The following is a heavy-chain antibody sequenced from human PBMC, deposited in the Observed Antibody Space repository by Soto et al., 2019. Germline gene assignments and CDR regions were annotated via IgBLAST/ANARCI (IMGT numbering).Heavy chain of an antibody. Sequence: SETLSLTCAVSRGSVNSNNWWSWVRQSPGKGLEWIGEMFHSGLTYYAPSLESRVTMSLDKSLNHFSLMVTSVTAADTAVYYCVRGGGYFFDYWGQGALVTVSS. CDR1: RGSVNSNNW. J-gene: IGHJ4*02. CDR3: VRGGGYFFDY. V-gene: IGHV4-4*02. CDR2: MFHSGLT. D-gene: IGHD3-3*01.